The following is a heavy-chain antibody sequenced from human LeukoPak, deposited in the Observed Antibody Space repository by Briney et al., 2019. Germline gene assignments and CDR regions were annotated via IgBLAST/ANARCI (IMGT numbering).Heavy chain of an antibody. J-gene: IGHJ4*02. CDR2: IYYSGST. V-gene: IGHV4-30-4*01. CDR3: ASGFGELLCDY. Sequence: SETLSLTCTVSGGSISSGDYYWSWIRQPPGKGLEWIGYIYYSGSTYYNPSLKSRVTISVDTSKNQFSLKLSSVTAADTAVYYCASGFGELLCDYWGQGTLVTVSS. D-gene: IGHD3-10*01. CDR1: GGSISSGDYY.